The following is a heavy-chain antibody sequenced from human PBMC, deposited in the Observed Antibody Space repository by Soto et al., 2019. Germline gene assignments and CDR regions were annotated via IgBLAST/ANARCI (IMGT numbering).Heavy chain of an antibody. CDR3: ATKHSIAVAGHFDY. CDR2: ISGSGGST. D-gene: IGHD6-19*01. Sequence: EVQLLESGGGLVQPGGSLRLSCAASGFTFSSYAMSWVRQAPGKGLEWVSAISGSGGSTYYADSVKGRFTIARDNSKNTLYLQMNSLRAEDTAVYYCATKHSIAVAGHFDYWGQGTLVTVSS. J-gene: IGHJ4*02. V-gene: IGHV3-23*01. CDR1: GFTFSSYA.